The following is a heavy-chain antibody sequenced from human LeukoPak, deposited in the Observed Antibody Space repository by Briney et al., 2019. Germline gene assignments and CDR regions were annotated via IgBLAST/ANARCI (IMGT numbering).Heavy chain of an antibody. CDR3: ARVGYCSGGSCYPNWFDP. CDR1: GGSFSGYY. D-gene: IGHD2-15*01. Sequence: PSETLSLTCAVYGGSFSGYYWSWIRQPPGKGLEWIGEINHSGSTNYNPSLKSRVTIPVDTSKNQFSLKLSSVTAADTAVYYCARVGYCSGGSCYPNWFDPWGQGTLVTVSS. V-gene: IGHV4-34*01. CDR2: INHSGST. J-gene: IGHJ5*02.